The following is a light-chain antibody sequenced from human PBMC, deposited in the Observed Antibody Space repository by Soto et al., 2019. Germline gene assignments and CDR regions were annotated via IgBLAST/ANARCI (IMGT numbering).Light chain of an antibody. CDR1: QSVSSNY. Sequence: IVLTQSPGTLSLSPGERATLSCRASQSVSSNYLGWYQQKPGQAPRLLIYGASSRATGIPDRFSGSGSGTDFSLTISRLEPEDFAVYYCQQLGTFGQGTKVEIK. J-gene: IGKJ1*01. CDR3: QQLGT. CDR2: GAS. V-gene: IGKV3-20*01.